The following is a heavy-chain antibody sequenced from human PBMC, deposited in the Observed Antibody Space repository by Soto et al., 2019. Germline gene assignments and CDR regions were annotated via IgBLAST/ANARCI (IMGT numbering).Heavy chain of an antibody. D-gene: IGHD6-6*01. CDR3: ARHPTASTHGMDV. V-gene: IGHV4-39*01. Sequence: QLQLQESGPGLVKASETLSLTCSVSGGSISSNIYYWGWIRQPPGKGLEWIGSIYYSGRTYYNASLMTRVTMAVDTSQTQFSLKLSSLTAADTAVYYCARHPTASTHGMDVWGQGTPVTVSS. CDR1: GGSISSNIYY. CDR2: IYYSGRT. J-gene: IGHJ6*02.